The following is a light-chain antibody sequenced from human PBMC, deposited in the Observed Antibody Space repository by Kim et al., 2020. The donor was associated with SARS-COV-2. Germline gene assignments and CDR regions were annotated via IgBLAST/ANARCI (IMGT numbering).Light chain of an antibody. Sequence: SYELTQPPSVSVSPGQTASITCSGDKLEYKYACWYQQKSGQSPVLVIYQDSKRPSGIPERFSGSNSGNTATLTISGTQAMDEADYYCHACDSSTVVFCGGTQLTVL. CDR2: QDS. J-gene: IGLJ2*01. V-gene: IGLV3-1*01. CDR1: KLEYKY. CDR3: HACDSSTVV.